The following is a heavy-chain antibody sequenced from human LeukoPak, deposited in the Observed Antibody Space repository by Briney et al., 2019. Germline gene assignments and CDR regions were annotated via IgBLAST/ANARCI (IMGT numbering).Heavy chain of an antibody. D-gene: IGHD6-13*01. Sequence: PSETLSLTCTVSGGSISSGSYYWSWIRQPAGKGLEWIGRIYASGSTNYNPSLKSRVTISVDTSKNQFSLKVSSVTAADTAVYYCARGGFPGYSTSWFYWGQGTLVTVSS. CDR3: ARGGFPGYSTSWFY. V-gene: IGHV4-61*02. CDR1: GGSISSGSYY. J-gene: IGHJ4*02. CDR2: IYASGST.